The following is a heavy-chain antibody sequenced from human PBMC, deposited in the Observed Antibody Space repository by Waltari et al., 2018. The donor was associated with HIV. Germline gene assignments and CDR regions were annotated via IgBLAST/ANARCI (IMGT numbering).Heavy chain of an antibody. CDR3: ARDLVAPGNFFDY. V-gene: IGHV3-48*02. CDR1: GFTFSSYN. CDR2: ISNSGSAI. Sequence: EVQLVESGGGLVQPEGSLRLSCAASGFTFSSYNLNWVRQAPGRGLEWLSSISNSGSAIYYADSVKGRFTISRDNAKNSLYLQMNSLRDEDTAVYYCARDLVAPGNFFDYWGQGTLVTVSS. J-gene: IGHJ4*02. D-gene: IGHD5-12*01.